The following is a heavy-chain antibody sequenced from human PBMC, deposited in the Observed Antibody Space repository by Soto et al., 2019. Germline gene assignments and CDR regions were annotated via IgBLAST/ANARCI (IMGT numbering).Heavy chain of an antibody. D-gene: IGHD3-10*01. CDR2: IKSKTDGGTT. CDR3: TTDPFLRWFGELSAIDY. CDR1: GFTFSNAW. V-gene: IGHV3-15*01. Sequence: GGSLRLSCAASGFTFSNAWMSWVRQAPGKGLEWVGRIKSKTDGGTTDYAAPVKGRFTISRDDSKNTLYLQMNSLKTEDTAVYYCTTDPFLRWFGELSAIDYWGQGTLVTVSS. J-gene: IGHJ4*02.